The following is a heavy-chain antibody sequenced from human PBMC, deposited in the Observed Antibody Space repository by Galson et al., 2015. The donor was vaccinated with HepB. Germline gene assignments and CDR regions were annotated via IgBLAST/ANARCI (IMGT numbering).Heavy chain of an antibody. J-gene: IGHJ4*02. D-gene: IGHD3-10*01. V-gene: IGHV3-11*05. CDR3: ARGGPLWFGELWYPI. Sequence: SLRLSCAASGFTFSDYYMSWIRQAPGKGLEWVSYISSSSSYTNYADSVKGRFTISRDNAKNSLYLQMNSLRSEDTAVYYCARGGPLWFGELWYPIWGQGTLVTVSS. CDR1: GFTFSDYY. CDR2: ISSSSSYT.